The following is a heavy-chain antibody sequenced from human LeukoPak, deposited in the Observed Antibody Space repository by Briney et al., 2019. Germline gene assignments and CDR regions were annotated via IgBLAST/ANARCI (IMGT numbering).Heavy chain of an antibody. Sequence: PGGSLRLSCAASGFTFSNFAMTWVRQAPGKGLEWVARSRNKANSYTTEYAASVKGRFTISRDDSKTSLYLQMNSLKTEDTAVYYCTTGALVGSTRFDCWGQGTLVTVSS. V-gene: IGHV3-72*01. CDR1: GFTFSNFA. J-gene: IGHJ4*02. CDR3: TTGALVGSTRFDC. CDR2: SRNKANSYTT. D-gene: IGHD1-26*01.